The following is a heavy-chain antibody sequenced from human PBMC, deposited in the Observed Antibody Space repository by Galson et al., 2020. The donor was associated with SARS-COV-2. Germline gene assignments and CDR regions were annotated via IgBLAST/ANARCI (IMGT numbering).Heavy chain of an antibody. CDR2: ISYDGSNQ. J-gene: IGHJ4*02. Sequence: QLGESLKISCAASGFPFRSYGMHWVRQAPGKGLEWVAVISYDGSNQYYADSVKGRFTISRDNSKNTLYLQMNSLRAEDTAVYYCANSKGGGYVSPFDCWGQGTLVTVSS. CDR1: GFPFRSYG. V-gene: IGHV3-30*18. CDR3: ANSKGGGYVSPFDC. D-gene: IGHD5-12*01.